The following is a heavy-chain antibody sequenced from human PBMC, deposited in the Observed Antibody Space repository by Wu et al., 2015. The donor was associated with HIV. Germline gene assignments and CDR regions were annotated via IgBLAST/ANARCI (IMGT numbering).Heavy chain of an antibody. CDR3: ARGASNRWYSFRVNWFDP. Sequence: QVQLVQSGAEVKKPGSSVKVSCKASGGTFSSYAISWVRQATGQGLEWMGWMNPNSGNTGSAEQFQGRVTMTRNISISTAYMELSSLRSEDTAIYYCARGASNRWYSFRVNWFDPGAREPWSPSPQ. V-gene: IGHV1-8*02. J-gene: IGHJ5*02. D-gene: IGHD6-13*01. CDR1: GGTFSSYA. CDR2: MNPNSGNT.